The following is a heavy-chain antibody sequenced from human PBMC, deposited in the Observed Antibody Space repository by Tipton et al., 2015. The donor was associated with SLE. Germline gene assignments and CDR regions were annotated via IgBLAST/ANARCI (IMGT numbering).Heavy chain of an antibody. V-gene: IGHV3-9*03. CDR2: ISWNSGTI. CDR1: GFTFSDSA. J-gene: IGHJ4*02. Sequence: SLRLSCAASGFTFSDSAMLWVRRAPGKGLEWVSGISWNSGTIAYADSVKGRFTISRDNANNSLYLQMHSLRAQDMALYYCVKDFRDDCIYPSFDYWGQGTLVTVSS. D-gene: IGHD2-21*02. CDR3: VKDFRDDCIYPSFDY.